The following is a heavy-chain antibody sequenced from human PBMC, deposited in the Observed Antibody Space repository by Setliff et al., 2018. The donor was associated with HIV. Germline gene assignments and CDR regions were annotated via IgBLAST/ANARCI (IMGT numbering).Heavy chain of an antibody. Sequence: SETLSLTCTVSGGSVSSGGYYWSWIRQNPGKGLEWVGYIYYTGSTYYNPSLKSRITISADTPKNQFSLKLSPVTAADTAVYYCAREGTYSGTYWVRRVASFDIWGQGTMVTVSS. CDR1: GGSVSSGGYY. CDR3: AREGTYSGTYWVRRVASFDI. CDR2: IYYTGST. D-gene: IGHD1-26*01. J-gene: IGHJ3*02. V-gene: IGHV4-31*03.